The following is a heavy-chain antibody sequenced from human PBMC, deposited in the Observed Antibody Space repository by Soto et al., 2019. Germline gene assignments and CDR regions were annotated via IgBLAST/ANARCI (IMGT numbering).Heavy chain of an antibody. CDR1: GFTFSSYW. V-gene: IGHV3-30*03. J-gene: IGHJ6*02. D-gene: IGHD6-13*01. CDR2: ISYDGSNK. CDR3: ALAAAGTGYYYYGMDV. Sequence: PGGSLRLSCAASGFTFSSYWMSWVRQAPGKGLEWVAVISYDGSNKYYADSVKGRFTISRDNSKNTLYLQMNSLRAEDTAVYYCALAAAGTGYYYYGMDVWGQGTTVTVSS.